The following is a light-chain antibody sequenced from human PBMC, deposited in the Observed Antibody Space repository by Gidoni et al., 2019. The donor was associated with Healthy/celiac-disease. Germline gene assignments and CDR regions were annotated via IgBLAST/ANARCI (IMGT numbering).Light chain of an antibody. CDR3: HQYYSYPT. Sequence: AIRMTQSPSSFSASTGDRVTITCRASQGISSYLAWYQQKPGKAPKLLIYAASTLQSGVPSRFSGSGSWTDFTLTISCLQSEDFATYYCHQYYSYPTFGQGTKVEIK. J-gene: IGKJ1*01. CDR1: QGISSY. V-gene: IGKV1-8*01. CDR2: AAS.